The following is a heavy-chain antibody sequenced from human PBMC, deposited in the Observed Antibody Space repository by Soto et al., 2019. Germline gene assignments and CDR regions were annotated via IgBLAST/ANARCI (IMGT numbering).Heavy chain of an antibody. CDR3: ARDSSGWYKFDY. V-gene: IGHV3-30-3*01. J-gene: IGHJ4*02. CDR2: ISRDGTNK. CDR1: GFTFSDYA. Sequence: QVQLVESGGGVVQPGRSLRLSCVASGFTFSDYAIDWVRQAPGKGLEWVTVISRDGTNKYYADSVKGRFTISRDNSKNTLYLQMNSLTVEDTALYYCARDSSGWYKFDYWGQGTVVTVSS. D-gene: IGHD6-19*01.